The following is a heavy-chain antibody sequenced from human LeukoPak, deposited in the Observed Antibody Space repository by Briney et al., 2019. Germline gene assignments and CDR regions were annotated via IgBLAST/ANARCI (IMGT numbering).Heavy chain of an antibody. CDR2: IYYSGST. J-gene: IGHJ2*01. D-gene: IGHD6-13*01. V-gene: IGHV4-59*01. Sequence: PSETLSLTCTVSGGSIRSYYWSWIRQPPGKGLEWIAYIYYSGSTNYNPSLKSRVTIAVDTSNNQFSLKLSSVTAADTAVYYCARVYYSNNHDSRYFHLWGRGTLVPV. CDR1: GGSIRSYY. CDR3: ARVYYSNNHDSRYFHL.